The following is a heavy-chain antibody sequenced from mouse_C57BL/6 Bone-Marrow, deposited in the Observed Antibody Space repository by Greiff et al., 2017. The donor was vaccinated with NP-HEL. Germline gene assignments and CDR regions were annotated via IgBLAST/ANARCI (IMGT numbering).Heavy chain of an antibody. J-gene: IGHJ1*03. Sequence: VQLQQSGAELVRPGASVKLSCTASGFNIKDDYMHWVKQRPEQGLEWIGWIDPENGDTEYASKFQGKATITADTSSNTAYLQLSSLTSEDTAGYYCTTFTTVVATRWYFDVWGTGTTVTVSS. CDR2: IDPENGDT. CDR1: GFNIKDDY. D-gene: IGHD1-1*01. V-gene: IGHV14-4*01. CDR3: TTFTTVVATRWYFDV.